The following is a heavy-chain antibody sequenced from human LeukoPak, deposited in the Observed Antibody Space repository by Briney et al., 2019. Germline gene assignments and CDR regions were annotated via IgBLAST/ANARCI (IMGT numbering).Heavy chain of an antibody. D-gene: IGHD6-19*01. V-gene: IGHV1-3*01. J-gene: IGHJ4*02. Sequence: GASVKVSCKASGYTFTSYAMHWVRQAPGQRLEWMGWINAGNGNTKYSQKFQGRVTVTRDTSASTAYMELSSLRSEDTAVYYCARDPRYSSGWYDYWGQGTLVTVSS. CDR2: INAGNGNT. CDR3: ARDPRYSSGWYDY. CDR1: GYTFTSYA.